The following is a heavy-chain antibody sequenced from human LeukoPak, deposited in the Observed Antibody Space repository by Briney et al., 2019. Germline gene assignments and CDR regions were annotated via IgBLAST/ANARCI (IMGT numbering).Heavy chain of an antibody. V-gene: IGHV3-33*01. CDR3: ARSIPRYDGSAYYPDY. J-gene: IGHJ4*02. D-gene: IGHD3-22*01. Sequence: GGSLRLSCAASGFTFSGYGMHWVRQAPGKGLEWVAVIWYGGSNDDYADSVKGRFTISRDNSKSTLYLQMNSLRAEDTAIYYCARSIPRYDGSAYYPDYWGQGTLVTVSS. CDR2: IWYGGSND. CDR1: GFTFSGYG.